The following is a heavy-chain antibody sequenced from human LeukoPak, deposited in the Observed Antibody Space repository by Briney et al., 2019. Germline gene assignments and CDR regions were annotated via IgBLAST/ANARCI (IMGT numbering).Heavy chain of an antibody. CDR1: GGTFSSYA. Sequence: SVKVSCKASGGTFSSYAISWVRQAPGQGLEWMGRIIPILGIANYAQKFQGRVTITADKSTSTAYMELSSLRSEDTAVYYCARPTAPYCGGDCYYAEYFQHWGQGTLATVSS. V-gene: IGHV1-69*04. CDR2: IIPILGIA. D-gene: IGHD2-21*02. CDR3: ARPTAPYCGGDCYYAEYFQH. J-gene: IGHJ1*01.